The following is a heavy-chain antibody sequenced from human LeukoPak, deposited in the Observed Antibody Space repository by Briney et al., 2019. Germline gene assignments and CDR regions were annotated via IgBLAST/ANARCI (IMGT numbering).Heavy chain of an antibody. V-gene: IGHV4-61*02. CDR1: GGSISSGSYY. CDR2: IYTSGST. Sequence: PSQTLSLTCTVSGGSISSGSYYWSWIRQPAGKGLEWIGRIYTSGSTNCNPSLRSRVTISVDTSKNQFSLKLTSLTAADTAVYYCARGVDSGYPDYWGQGTLVTVSS. J-gene: IGHJ4*02. D-gene: IGHD3-22*01. CDR3: ARGVDSGYPDY.